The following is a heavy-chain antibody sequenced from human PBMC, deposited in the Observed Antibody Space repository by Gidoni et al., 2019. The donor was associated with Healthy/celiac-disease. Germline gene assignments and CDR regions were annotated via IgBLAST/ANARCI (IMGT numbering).Heavy chain of an antibody. D-gene: IGHD6-19*01. CDR2: ISSSSSYI. V-gene: IGHV3-21*01. CDR1: GFTFSSYS. CDR3: ARDAKSYSSGWYGD. J-gene: IGHJ4*02. Sequence: EVQLVESGGGLVKPGGSLRLSCAASGFTFSSYSMNWVRQAPGKGLECVSSISSSSSYIYYADSVKGRFTISRDNAKNSLYLQMNSLRAEDTAVYYCARDAKSYSSGWYGDWGQGTLVTVSS.